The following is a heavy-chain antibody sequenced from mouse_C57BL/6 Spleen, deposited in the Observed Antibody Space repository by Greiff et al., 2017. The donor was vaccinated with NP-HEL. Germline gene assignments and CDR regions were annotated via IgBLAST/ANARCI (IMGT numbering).Heavy chain of an antibody. V-gene: IGHV5-17*01. D-gene: IGHD3-3*01. CDR3: AGLGDFDY. J-gene: IGHJ2*01. CDR1: GFTFSDYG. Sequence: DVMLVESGGGLVKPGGSLKLSCAASGFTFSDYGMHWVRQAPEKGLEWVAYISSGSSTIYYADTVKGRFTISRDNAKNTLFLQMTSLRSEDTAMYYCAGLGDFDYWGQGTTLTVSS. CDR2: ISSGSSTI.